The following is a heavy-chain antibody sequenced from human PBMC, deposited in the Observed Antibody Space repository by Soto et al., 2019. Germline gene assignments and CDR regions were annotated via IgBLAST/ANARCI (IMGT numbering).Heavy chain of an antibody. D-gene: IGHD2-8*02. Sequence: PGESLKISCKGSGYSFTSYWIGWVRQMPGKGLEWMGIIYPGDSNTRYSPSFQGQVTFSAEKSTSTAYLQWSSLKASDTAMYYCRRQREVLDFWCQGTLVTVSS. CDR3: RRQREVLDF. V-gene: IGHV5-51*01. CDR2: IYPGDSNT. J-gene: IGHJ4*02. CDR1: GYSFTSYW.